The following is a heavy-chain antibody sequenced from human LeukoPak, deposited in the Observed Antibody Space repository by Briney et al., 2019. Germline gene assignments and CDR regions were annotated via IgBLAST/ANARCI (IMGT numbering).Heavy chain of an antibody. Sequence: PGGSLRLSCAASGFTFDDYATHWVRQAPGKGLEWVSGISWNSGSIGYADSVKGRFTISRDNAKNSLYLQMNSPRAEDTALYYCAKDMGRFGELLYLFDYWGQGTLVTVSS. CDR2: ISWNSGSI. CDR3: AKDMGRFGELLYLFDY. V-gene: IGHV3-9*01. CDR1: GFTFDDYA. D-gene: IGHD3-10*01. J-gene: IGHJ4*02.